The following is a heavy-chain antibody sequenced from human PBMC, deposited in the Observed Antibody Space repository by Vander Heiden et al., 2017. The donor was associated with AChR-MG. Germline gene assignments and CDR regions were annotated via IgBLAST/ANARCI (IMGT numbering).Heavy chain of an antibody. CDR3: ARGGVPAVLVKDYYYYYMDV. CDR1: GGSISSGGYY. V-gene: IGHV4-31*03. CDR2: IYYRGST. Sequence: QAQLQESGPGLVTPSQTLSLTCTVSGGSISSGGYYWGWIRQHPGKGLEWIGYIYYRGSTYYNPSLKSRVTISVDTSKNQFSLKLSSVTAADTAVYYCARGGVPAVLVKDYYYYYMDVWGKGTTVTVSS. D-gene: IGHD2-2*01. J-gene: IGHJ6*03.